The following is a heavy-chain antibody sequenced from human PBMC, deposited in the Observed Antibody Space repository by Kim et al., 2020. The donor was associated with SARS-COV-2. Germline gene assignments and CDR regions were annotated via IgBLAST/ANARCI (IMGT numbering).Heavy chain of an antibody. D-gene: IGHD3-22*01. Sequence: ASVKVFCKAAGYTFTSRYMHWVRQAPGQGLVWMGWSNPNSGGTSYAEKFQGRVTMTRDTSITTFYMELSRLTSADTAVYYCARDFYERSAGGFDMWGQGKMVTVSS. J-gene: IGHJ3*02. CDR2: SNPNSGGT. CDR3: ARDFYERSAGGFDM. V-gene: IGHV1-2*02. CDR1: GYTFTSRY.